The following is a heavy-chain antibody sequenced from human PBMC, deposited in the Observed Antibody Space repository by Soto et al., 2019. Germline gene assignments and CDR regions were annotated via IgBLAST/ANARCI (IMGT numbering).Heavy chain of an antibody. CDR3: ARDSTTSVNWFDP. D-gene: IGHD2-2*01. J-gene: IGHJ5*02. V-gene: IGHV4-31*03. CDR1: GGSISSGGYY. Sequence: TLSLTCTVSGGSISSGGYYWRWIRQHPGKGLEWIGYIYYSGSTYYNPSLKSRVTISVDTSKNQFSLKLSSVTAADTAVYYCARDSTTSVNWFDPWGQGTLVTVPQ. CDR2: IYYSGST.